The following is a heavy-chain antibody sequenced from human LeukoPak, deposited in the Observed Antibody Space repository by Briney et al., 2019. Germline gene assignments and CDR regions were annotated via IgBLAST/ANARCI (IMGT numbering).Heavy chain of an antibody. V-gene: IGHV3-15*01. Sequence: PGGSLRLSCAASGLSFSDAWMIWVRQAPGKGLEWVGRIKSRADGGTPDYAAPVTGRFTISRDDSNGTLFPQMNSLTTEDTAVYYCATQGLLDAFDIWGQGTMVIVSS. D-gene: IGHD3-22*01. J-gene: IGHJ3*02. CDR2: IKSRADGGTP. CDR3: ATQGLLDAFDI. CDR1: GLSFSDAW.